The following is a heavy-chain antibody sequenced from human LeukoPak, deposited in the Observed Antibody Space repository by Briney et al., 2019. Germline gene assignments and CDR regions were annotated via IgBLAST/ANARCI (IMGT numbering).Heavy chain of an antibody. CDR3: ARGPSSGDFDY. J-gene: IGHJ4*02. CDR1: GYSFTGYY. D-gene: IGHD1-26*01. Sequence: ASVKVSCKASGYSFTGYYIHWVRQAPGQGLEWMGWISPNSGATNYAQKFQGRVTMTRDTSISTVYMELSRLTSDDTAVYYCARGPSSGDFDYWGQGTLVTVSS. CDR2: ISPNSGAT. V-gene: IGHV1-2*02.